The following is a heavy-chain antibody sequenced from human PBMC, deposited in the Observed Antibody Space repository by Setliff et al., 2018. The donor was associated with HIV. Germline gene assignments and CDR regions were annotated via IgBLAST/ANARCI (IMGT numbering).Heavy chain of an antibody. CDR3: ARDIWAYGLMGS. V-gene: IGHV4-61*02. D-gene: IGHD4-17*01. CDR1: GGSISSGDYY. Sequence: SETLSLTCTVSGGSISSGDYYWTWIRQPAGKGLQWIGRIHTSGNTNYNPSLKSRVTISVDTSKSQFSLKLSSLTAADTAVYYCARDIWAYGLMGSWGQGTLVTVSS. J-gene: IGHJ5*02. CDR2: IHTSGNT.